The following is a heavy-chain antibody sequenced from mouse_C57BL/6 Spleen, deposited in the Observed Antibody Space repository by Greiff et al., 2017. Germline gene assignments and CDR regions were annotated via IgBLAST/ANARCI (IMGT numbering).Heavy chain of an antibody. Sequence: QVQLQQPGAELVKPGASVKMSCKASGYTFTSYWITWVKQRPGQGLEWIGDIYPGSGSTNYNEKFKSKATLTVDTSSSTAYMQLSSLTSEDSAVYYCAREGDYDEDWYFDVWGTGTTVTVSS. CDR2: IYPGSGST. J-gene: IGHJ1*03. D-gene: IGHD2-4*01. CDR1: GYTFTSYW. V-gene: IGHV1-55*01. CDR3: AREGDYDEDWYFDV.